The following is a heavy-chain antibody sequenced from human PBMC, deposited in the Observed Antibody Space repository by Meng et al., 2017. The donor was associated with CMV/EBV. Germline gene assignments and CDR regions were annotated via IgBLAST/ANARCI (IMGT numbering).Heavy chain of an antibody. Sequence: SETLSLTCTVSGYSISSGYYWGWIRQPPGKGLEWIGSIYHSGSTYYNPSLKSRVTISVDTSKNQCSLKLSSVTAADTAVYYCAREWGGIVVVPAAMGIDYWGQGTLVTVSS. CDR2: IYHSGST. CDR1: GYSISSGYY. D-gene: IGHD2-2*01. J-gene: IGHJ4*02. V-gene: IGHV4-38-2*02. CDR3: AREWGGIVVVPAAMGIDY.